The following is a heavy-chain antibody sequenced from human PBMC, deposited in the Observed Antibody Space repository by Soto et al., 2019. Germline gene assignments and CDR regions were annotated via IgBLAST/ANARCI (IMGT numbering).Heavy chain of an antibody. J-gene: IGHJ2*01. Sequence: EVQLVESGGGLVQPGGSLRLSCAASGFTVSSNYMSWVRQAPGKGLEWVSVIYSGGSTYYADSVKGRFTISRDNSKNTLYLQMNSLRAEDTDVYYCARAPRYYYDSSGYYYESSWYFDLWGRGTLVTVSS. CDR3: ARAPRYYYDSSGYYYESSWYFDL. CDR1: GFTVSSNY. D-gene: IGHD3-22*01. CDR2: IYSGGST. V-gene: IGHV3-66*01.